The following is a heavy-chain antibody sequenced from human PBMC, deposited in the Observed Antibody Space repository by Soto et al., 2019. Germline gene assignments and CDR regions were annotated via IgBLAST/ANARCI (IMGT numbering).Heavy chain of an antibody. Sequence: WETLSLTCSIYIGSFSCYYWSGIRQPPGKGLEWIGEISQSGNTNYSPSLKSRVSISIDTSKKQFSLNLASVSAADTAVYYCARAPKVSGSSQTRPDFWGQGTLVTVSS. V-gene: IGHV4-34*01. CDR2: ISQSGNT. CDR1: IGSFSCYY. CDR3: ARAPKVSGSSQTRPDF. D-gene: IGHD6-6*01. J-gene: IGHJ4*02.